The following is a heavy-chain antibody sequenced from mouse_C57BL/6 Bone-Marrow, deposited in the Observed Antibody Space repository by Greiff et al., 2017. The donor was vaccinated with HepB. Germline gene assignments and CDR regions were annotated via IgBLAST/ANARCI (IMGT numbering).Heavy chain of an antibody. Sequence: QVQLQQSGAELARPGASVKLSCKASGYTFTSYWMHWVKQRPGQGLEWIGYINPSSGYTKYNQKFKDKATLTADKSSSTAYMQLSSLTCEDSAVYYCARWGITTVVRGGYFDYWGQGTTLTVSS. CDR3: ARWGITTVVRGGYFDY. J-gene: IGHJ2*01. D-gene: IGHD1-1*01. CDR2: INPSSGYT. CDR1: GYTFTSYW. V-gene: IGHV1-7*01.